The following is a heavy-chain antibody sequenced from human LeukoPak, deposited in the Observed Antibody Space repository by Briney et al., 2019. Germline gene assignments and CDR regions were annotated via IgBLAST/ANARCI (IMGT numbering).Heavy chain of an antibody. CDR2: INPNSGGT. Sequence: GASVKVSRKASGYTFTGYYMHWVRQAPGQGLEWMGWINPNSGGTNYAQKFQGRVTMTRDTSISTAYMELSRLRSDDTAVYYCARGGRGPRYSSSWYLGYWGQGTLVTVSS. J-gene: IGHJ4*02. D-gene: IGHD6-13*01. CDR1: GYTFTGYY. V-gene: IGHV1-2*02. CDR3: ARGGRGPRYSSSWYLGY.